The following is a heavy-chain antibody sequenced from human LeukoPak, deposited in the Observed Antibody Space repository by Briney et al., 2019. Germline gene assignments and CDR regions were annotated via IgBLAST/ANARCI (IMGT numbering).Heavy chain of an antibody. J-gene: IGHJ4*02. D-gene: IGHD3-16*01. CDR2: FDPEDGET. CDR3: ATDRLWVTGFDY. Sequence: ASVKVSCKVSGYTLTELSMHWVRRAPGKGLEWMGGFDPEDGETIYAQKFQGRVTMTEDTSTDTAYMELSSLRSEDTAVYYCATDRLWVTGFDYWGQGTLVTVSS. CDR1: GYTLTELS. V-gene: IGHV1-24*01.